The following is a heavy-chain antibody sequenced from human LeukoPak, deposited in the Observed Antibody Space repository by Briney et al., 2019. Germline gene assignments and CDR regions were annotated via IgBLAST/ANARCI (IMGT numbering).Heavy chain of an antibody. V-gene: IGHV3-21*01. J-gene: IGHJ4*02. CDR3: VGSFTMARGPPLADF. D-gene: IGHD3-10*01. CDR2: ISSSTSYI. Sequence: GGSLRLSCAASGFNFGSNSMNWVRQAPGKGLEWVSCISSSTSYIYYADSVKGRFTISRDNAKNSLFLQMNSLRAEDTAVYYCVGSFTMARGPPLADFWGQGTLVTVSS. CDR1: GFNFGSNS.